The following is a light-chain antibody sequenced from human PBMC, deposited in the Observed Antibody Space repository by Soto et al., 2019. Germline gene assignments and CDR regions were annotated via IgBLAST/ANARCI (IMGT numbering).Light chain of an antibody. CDR1: SSNIGSNY. J-gene: IGLJ2*01. CDR3: AVWDDSLSGHVV. V-gene: IGLV1-47*01. CDR2: RNN. Sequence: QSALTQPPSASGTPGQRVTISCSGSSSNIGSNYVYWYQQLPGTAPKLLIYRNNQRPSGVPDRFSGSKSGTSASLAISGLRSEDEADYYCAVWDDSLSGHVVFGGGTKLTVL.